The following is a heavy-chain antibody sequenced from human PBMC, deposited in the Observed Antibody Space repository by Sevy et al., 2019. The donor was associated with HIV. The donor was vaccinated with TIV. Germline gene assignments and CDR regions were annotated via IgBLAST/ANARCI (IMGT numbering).Heavy chain of an antibody. Sequence: GGSLRLSCAASGFTFSNYWMHWVRQAPGKGLVWVSRINTDGSVTSYADSVTGRSNADSVKGRFTISRENAKNTLYLQMNSLRVEDTAVYYCASRREAGPFPFDYWGQGTLVTVSS. D-gene: IGHD6-13*01. V-gene: IGHV3-74*01. CDR3: ASRREAGPFPFDY. CDR1: GFTFSNYW. J-gene: IGHJ4*02. CDR2: INTDGSVT.